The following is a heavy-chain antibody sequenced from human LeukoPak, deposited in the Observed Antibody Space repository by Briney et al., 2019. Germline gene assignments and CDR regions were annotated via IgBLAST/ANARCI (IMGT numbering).Heavy chain of an antibody. CDR3: AKEGYYDSSGYYHPLDY. V-gene: IGHV3-23*01. J-gene: IGHJ4*02. CDR1: GFTFSSYA. CDR2: ISGSGGST. Sequence: PGGSLRLSCAASGFTFSSYAMSWVRQAPGKGLEWVSAISGSGGSTYYADSVKGRFTISRDNSKNTLYLQMNSLRAEDTAVYYCAKEGYYDSSGYYHPLDYWGQGTLSPSPQ. D-gene: IGHD3-22*01.